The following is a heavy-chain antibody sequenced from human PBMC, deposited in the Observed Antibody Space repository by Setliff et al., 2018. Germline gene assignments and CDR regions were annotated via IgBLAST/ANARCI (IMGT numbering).Heavy chain of an antibody. D-gene: IGHD2-21*02. J-gene: IGHJ3*02. V-gene: IGHV1-69*10. CDR2: IIPILNKP. CDR3: ATDLKFTRFCFGSNCYSGAFEM. CDR1: GGSFRTSS. Sequence: SVKVSCKASGGSFRTSSISWVRQAPGQGLEWMGGIIPILNKPNYAQSFQGRVAITADKSTTTSYMELSGLRSEDTALYFCATDLKFTRFCFGSNCYSGAFEMWGQGTTVTVSS.